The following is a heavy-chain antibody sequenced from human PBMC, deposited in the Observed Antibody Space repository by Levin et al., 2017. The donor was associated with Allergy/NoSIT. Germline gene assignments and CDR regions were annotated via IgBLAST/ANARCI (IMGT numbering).Heavy chain of an antibody. D-gene: IGHD2-2*01. Sequence: GESLKISCAASGFTFSSYAMSWVRQAPGKGLEWVSAISGSGGSTYYADSVKGRFTISRDNSKNTLYLQMNSLRAEDTAVYYCAKGHRADQTYWGQGTTVTVSS. V-gene: IGHV3-23*01. CDR1: GFTFSSYA. CDR3: AKGHRADQTY. J-gene: IGHJ6*02. CDR2: ISGSGGST.